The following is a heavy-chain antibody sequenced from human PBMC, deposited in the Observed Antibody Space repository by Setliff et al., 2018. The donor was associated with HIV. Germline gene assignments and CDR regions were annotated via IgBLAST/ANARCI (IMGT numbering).Heavy chain of an antibody. V-gene: IGHV4-38-2*02. CDR1: GYSISSGYY. CDR3: AKGGYGGAHYVAGY. CDR2: IYHSGST. Sequence: PSETLSLTCTVSGYSISSGYYWGWIRQPPGKGLEWIGSIYHSGSTYYNPSLKSRVTISIDTSNNQISLRLSSVTAADTAMYYCAKGGYGGAHYVAGYWGQGTKVTVSS. D-gene: IGHD5-18*01. J-gene: IGHJ4*02.